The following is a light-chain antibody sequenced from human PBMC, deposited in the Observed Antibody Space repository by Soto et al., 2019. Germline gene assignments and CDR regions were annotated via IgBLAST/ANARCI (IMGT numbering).Light chain of an antibody. CDR2: GNH. CDR3: AAWDDSLNAYV. J-gene: IGLJ1*01. Sequence: QSVLTQPPSASGTPGQRVTISCSGSSSNIMSNTVNWYQVLPGTAPKVLIQGNHQRPSGVPARFSGSKSGTSAFLAISGLQSEDEADYYCAAWDDSLNAYVFGTGTKLTVL. V-gene: IGLV1-44*01. CDR1: SSNIMSNT.